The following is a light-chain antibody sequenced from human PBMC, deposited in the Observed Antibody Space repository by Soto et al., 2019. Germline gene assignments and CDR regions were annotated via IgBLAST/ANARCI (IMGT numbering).Light chain of an antibody. V-gene: IGLV2-14*01. CDR1: SSDVGGYNY. J-gene: IGLJ1*01. CDR3: NSYTISSTV. CDR2: NVS. Sequence: QSALTQPASVSGSPGQSITISCTGTSSDVGGYNYVSWYQQHPGRAPKLLIYNVSDRPSGVSNRFSGSKSGNTASLTISGLQAEDEADYYYNSYTISSTVFGNGTKVTVL.